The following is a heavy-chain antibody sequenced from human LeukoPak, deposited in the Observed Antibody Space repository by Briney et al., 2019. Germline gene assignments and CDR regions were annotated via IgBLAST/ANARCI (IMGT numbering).Heavy chain of an antibody. V-gene: IGHV4-30-4*08. Sequence: PSQTLSLTCTVSGGSISSGDYYWSWIRQPPGKGLEWIGYIYHSGNTYYNPSLKSRLTISVDTPRNQFSLKLRSVTAADTAVHYCARGGTRITIVGVVINDFDYWGQGTLVTVSS. CDR3: ARGGTRITIVGVVINDFDY. CDR1: GGSISSGDYY. CDR2: IYHSGNT. J-gene: IGHJ4*02. D-gene: IGHD3-3*01.